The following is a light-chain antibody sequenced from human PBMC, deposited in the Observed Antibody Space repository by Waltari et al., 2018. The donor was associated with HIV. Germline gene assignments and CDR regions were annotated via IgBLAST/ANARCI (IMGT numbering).Light chain of an antibody. CDR3: TTWDASLNAWV. Sequence: QSVLTQPPSASGTPGQRVTISCSGGSSNIGSNTVNWYQQLPGTAPKLLIYPNNQRPSGVPDRFSGSKSATSASLAISGLQSEDEADYYCTTWDASLNAWVFGGGTMLTVL. CDR2: PNN. J-gene: IGLJ3*02. CDR1: SSNIGSNT. V-gene: IGLV1-44*01.